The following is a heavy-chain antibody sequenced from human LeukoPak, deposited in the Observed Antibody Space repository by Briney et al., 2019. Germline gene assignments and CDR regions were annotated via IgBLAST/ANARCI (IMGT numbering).Heavy chain of an antibody. CDR2: IIPIFGTA. V-gene: IGHV1-69*05. CDR3: AGERTYRDAFDI. Sequence: SVTVSCMASGGTFSSYAISWVRQAPGQGLEWMGGIIPIFGTANYAQKFQGRVTITTDESTSTAYMELSSLRSEDTAVYYRAGERTYRDAFDIWGQGTMVTVSS. CDR1: GGTFSSYA. J-gene: IGHJ3*02.